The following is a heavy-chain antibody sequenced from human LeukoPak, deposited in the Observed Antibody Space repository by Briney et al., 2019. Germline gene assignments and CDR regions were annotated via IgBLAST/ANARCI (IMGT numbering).Heavy chain of an antibody. J-gene: IGHJ6*02. D-gene: IGHD1-26*01. CDR2: ISYDGSNK. CDR3: ARVREVGATIGYYGMDV. V-gene: IGHV3-30-3*01. Sequence: GGSLRLSCAASGFTLSSYAMHWVRQAPGKGLEWVAVISYDGSNKYYADSVKGRFTISRDNSKNTLYLQMNSLRAEDTAVYYCARVREVGATIGYYGMDVWGQGTTVTVSS. CDR1: GFTLSSYA.